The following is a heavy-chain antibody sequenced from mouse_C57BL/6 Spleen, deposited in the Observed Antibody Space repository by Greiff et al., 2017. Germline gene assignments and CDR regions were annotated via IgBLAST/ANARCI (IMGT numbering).Heavy chain of an antibody. Sequence: QVQLQQPGAELVRPGSSVKLSCKASGYTFTSYWMHWVKQRPIQGLEWIGNIDPSDSETHYNQKFKDKATLTVDKSSSTAYMQLSSLTSEDSAVYYGARGDGYYRFAYWGQGTLVTVSA. D-gene: IGHD2-3*01. CDR1: GYTFTSYW. J-gene: IGHJ3*01. CDR2: IDPSDSET. CDR3: ARGDGYYRFAY. V-gene: IGHV1-52*01.